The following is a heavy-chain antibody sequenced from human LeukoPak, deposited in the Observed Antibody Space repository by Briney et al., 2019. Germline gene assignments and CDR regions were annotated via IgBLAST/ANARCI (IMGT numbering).Heavy chain of an antibody. CDR2: IYYSGST. Sequence: RSSETLSLTCAVSGGSSRDFSDYYWSWIRQPPGKGLEWIGYIYYSGSTNYNPSLKRRVTISVDTSKNQFSLKLSSVTAAETAVYYCAREVVAAAGTVDYWGQGTLVIVSS. CDR3: AREVVAAAGTVDY. J-gene: IGHJ4*02. CDR1: GGSSRDFSDYY. V-gene: IGHV4-59*13. D-gene: IGHD6-13*01.